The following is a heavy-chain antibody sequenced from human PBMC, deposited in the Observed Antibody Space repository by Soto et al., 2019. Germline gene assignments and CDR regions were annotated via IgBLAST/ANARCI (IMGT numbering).Heavy chain of an antibody. Sequence: ASVKVSCKTSGYTFTNYGISWVRLAPGQGLAWMGWVSAYNGKTNYAQNLQGRVTMTTDTSTSTAYMELRSLTSDDTAVYYCARVDYSGNWYVGGTSGPNWFDSWGQGTLVTVSS. D-gene: IGHD6-13*01. CDR2: VSAYNGKT. CDR3: ARVDYSGNWYVGGTSGPNWFDS. V-gene: IGHV1-18*01. CDR1: GYTFTNYG. J-gene: IGHJ5*01.